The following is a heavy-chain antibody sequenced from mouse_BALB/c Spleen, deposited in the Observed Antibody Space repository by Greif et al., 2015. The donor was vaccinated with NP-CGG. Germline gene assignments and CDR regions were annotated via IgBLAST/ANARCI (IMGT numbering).Heavy chain of an antibody. J-gene: IGHJ2*01. V-gene: IGHV1-69*02. CDR1: GYTFTSYW. Sequence: VQLQESGAELVRPGASVKLSCKASGYTFTSYWINWVKQRPGQGLEWIGNIYPSDSYTNYNQKFKDKATLTVDKSSSTAYKQLSSPTSEDSAVYYCTRSEGNYYFDYWGQGTTLTVSS. D-gene: IGHD2-1*01. CDR2: IYPSDSYT. CDR3: TRSEGNYYFDY.